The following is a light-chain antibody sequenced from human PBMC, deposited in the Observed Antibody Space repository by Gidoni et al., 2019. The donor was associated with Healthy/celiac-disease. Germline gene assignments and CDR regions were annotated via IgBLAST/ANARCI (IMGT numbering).Light chain of an antibody. V-gene: IGKV1-8*01. J-gene: IGKJ3*01. CDR2: AAS. CDR3: QQYYSYPLT. CDR1: QGISSY. Sequence: ALRLPQSPSSLSASTGDRVTITCRASQGISSYLAWYQQKPGKAPKLLIYAASTLQSGVPSRFSGSGSGTDFTLTISCLQSEDFATYYCQQYYSYPLTFGPGTKVDIK.